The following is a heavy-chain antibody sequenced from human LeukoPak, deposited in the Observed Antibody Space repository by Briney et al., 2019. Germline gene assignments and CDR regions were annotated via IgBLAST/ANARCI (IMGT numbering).Heavy chain of an antibody. CDR1: GGTFSSYA. V-gene: IGHV1-69*05. J-gene: IGHJ3*02. D-gene: IGHD2-15*01. CDR2: INPIFGTA. Sequence: ASVKVSCKASGGTFSSYAISWVRQAPGQGLEWMGRINPIFGTANYAQKFQGRVTITTDESTRTAYMELSSLRSEDTAVYYCARERVGYCSGGSCYGDDAFDIWGQGTMVTLSS. CDR3: ARERVGYCSGGSCYGDDAFDI.